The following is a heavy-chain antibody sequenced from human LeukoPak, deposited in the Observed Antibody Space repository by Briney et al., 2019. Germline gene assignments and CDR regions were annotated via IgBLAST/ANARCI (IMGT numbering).Heavy chain of an antibody. CDR2: IYPGDSDT. J-gene: IGHJ6*03. CDR3: ARQVVVVAATGAYYYYMDV. Sequence: GESLKISCKGSGYSFTSYWIGWVRQMPGKGLEWMGIIYPGDSDTRYSPSFQGQVTISADKSISTAYLQWSSLKASDTAMYYCARQVVVVAATGAYYYYMDVWGKGTTVIISS. V-gene: IGHV5-51*01. CDR1: GYSFTSYW. D-gene: IGHD2-15*01.